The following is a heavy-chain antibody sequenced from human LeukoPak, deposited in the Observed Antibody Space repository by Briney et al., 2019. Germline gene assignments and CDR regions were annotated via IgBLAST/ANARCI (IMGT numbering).Heavy chain of an antibody. CDR3: ARDRRVYYGSGSYFSTPIPRNWFDP. CDR1: GYTFTSYA. CDR2: INTFTGNP. Sequence: GASVKVSCKASGYTFTSYAMNWVRQAPGQGLEWMGWINTFTGNPTYAQGFTGRFVFSLDTSVSTAYLQISSLKAEDTAVYYCARDRRVYYGSGSYFSTPIPRNWFDPWGQGTLVTVSS. D-gene: IGHD3-10*01. J-gene: IGHJ5*02. V-gene: IGHV7-4-1*02.